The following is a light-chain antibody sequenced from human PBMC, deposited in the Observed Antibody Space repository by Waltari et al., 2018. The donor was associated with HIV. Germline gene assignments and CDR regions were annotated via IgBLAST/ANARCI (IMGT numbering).Light chain of an antibody. Sequence: QSALTQPASVSGSPGQSVTISCTGTSSDVGSYNLVSWYQQYPGKAPKLMIFEVTKRPSGVSNRFSGSKSGNTASLTVSGLQAEDEADYYCCSYASTHSWVFGGGTKLTVL. V-gene: IGLV2-23*02. CDR1: SSDVGSYNL. CDR3: CSYASTHSWV. CDR2: EVT. J-gene: IGLJ3*02.